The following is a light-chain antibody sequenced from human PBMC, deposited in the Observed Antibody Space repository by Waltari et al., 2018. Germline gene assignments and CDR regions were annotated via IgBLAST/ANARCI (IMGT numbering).Light chain of an antibody. CDR3: SSFAGSNRFGV. J-gene: IGLJ3*02. CDR2: EVS. V-gene: IGLV2-8*01. CDR1: SSDVGAYKY. Sequence: TQPPSASGSPGQSVTISCTGSSSDVGAYKYVSWYQQHPGKAPKLMIYEVSKRPSGVPDRFSGSKSGNTASLTVSGLQADDEADYYCSSFAGSNRFGVFGGGTKLTVL.